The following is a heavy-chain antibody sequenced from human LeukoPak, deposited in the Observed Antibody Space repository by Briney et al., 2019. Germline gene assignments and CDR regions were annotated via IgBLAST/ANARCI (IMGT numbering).Heavy chain of an antibody. CDR1: GFTFSGSA. V-gene: IGHV3-73*01. J-gene: IGHJ3*02. CDR2: IRSKANSYAT. CDR3: ARGKAFDI. Sequence: PGGSLRLSCAASGFTFSGSAMHWVRQASGTGLEWVGRIRSKANSYATAYAASVKGRFTISRDDSKNTAYLQMNSLKTEDTAVYYCARGKAFDIWGQGTMVTVSS.